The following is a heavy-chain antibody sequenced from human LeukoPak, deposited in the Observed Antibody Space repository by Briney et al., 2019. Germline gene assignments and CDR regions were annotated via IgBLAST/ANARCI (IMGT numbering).Heavy chain of an antibody. CDR1: GGSISSSSYY. CDR2: IYYSGST. J-gene: IGHJ4*02. Sequence: SETLSLTCTVSGGSISSSSYYWGWIRQPPGTGLEWIGSIYYSGSTSYNPSLQSRVTISVDRSKKQFSLKLSSVTAADTAVYYCARGDILTGYYDYWGQGTLVTVSS. V-gene: IGHV4-39*01. D-gene: IGHD3-9*01. CDR3: ARGDILTGYYDY.